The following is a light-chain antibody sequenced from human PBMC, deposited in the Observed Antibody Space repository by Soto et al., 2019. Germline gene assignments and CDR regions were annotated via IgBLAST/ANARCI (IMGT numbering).Light chain of an antibody. CDR1: SSDVGGYNY. V-gene: IGLV2-14*01. CDR3: SSYTISSTVV. Sequence: QSALTQPASVSGSPGQSITISCTGTSSDVGGYNYVSWYQQHPGKAPKLMIYDVSNRPSGVSNRFSGSKSGNTASLTISGRQAEDEADYYCSSYTISSTVVFGGGTKLTVL. J-gene: IGLJ2*01. CDR2: DVS.